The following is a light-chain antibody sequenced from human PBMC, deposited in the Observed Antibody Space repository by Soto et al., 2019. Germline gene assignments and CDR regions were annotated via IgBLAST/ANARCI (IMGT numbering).Light chain of an antibody. CDR3: QKCWSAPFT. CDR1: QGIANY. CDR2: AAA. Sequence: DIQMTQSPSSLSASVGARVTITCRASQGIANYLAWYQQKPGKGPKLLIYAAATLQSWVPSRFSGSGSGTDFTLTISSLQPEDVATYYCQKCWSAPFTFGGGTKVEIK. V-gene: IGKV1-27*01. J-gene: IGKJ4*01.